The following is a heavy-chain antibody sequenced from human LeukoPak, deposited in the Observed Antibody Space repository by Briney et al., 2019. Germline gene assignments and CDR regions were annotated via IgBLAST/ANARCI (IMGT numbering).Heavy chain of an antibody. D-gene: IGHD6-19*01. V-gene: IGHV3-23*01. CDR2: ISGDGSIT. J-gene: IGHJ4*02. CDR1: GFTFSLYA. CDR3: AREISNGWGYFDY. Sequence: GGSLGLSCAPSGFTFSLYAMTWVRQAPGKGLEWVSDISGDGSITYYADSVRGRFTISRDNSNNRLYLQMNSLRAEDTAIYYCAREISNGWGYFDYWGQGSLVIVSP.